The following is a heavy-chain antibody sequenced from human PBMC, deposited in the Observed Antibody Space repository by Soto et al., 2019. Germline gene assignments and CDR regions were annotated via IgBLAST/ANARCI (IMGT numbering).Heavy chain of an antibody. V-gene: IGHV2-5*01. CDR2: IFWNDDK. CDR1: GFSLGTAGVG. D-gene: IGHD2-8*01. CDR3: ARSTTRVGVHNWLDP. Sequence: QITLKESGPTLVKPTQTVTLTCTFSGFSLGTAGVGVGWIRQPPGKAPEWLAIIFWNDDKRYSPSLKSRLTITKDTSKNQVCLTMTNMDPVDTATYYCARSTTRVGVHNWLDPWGQGTLVTVSS. J-gene: IGHJ5*02.